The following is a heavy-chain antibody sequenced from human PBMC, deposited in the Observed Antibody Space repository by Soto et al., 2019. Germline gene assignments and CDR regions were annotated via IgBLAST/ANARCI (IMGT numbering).Heavy chain of an antibody. V-gene: IGHV1-8*01. CDR3: AISDCSGGSCYMLDY. D-gene: IGHD2-15*01. CDR2: MSPNTGNT. Sequence: SVKVSCKASGYTFTSYDTNWVRQAPGQGLEWMGWMSPNTGNTGQAQRFQGGLTMTRNTSISTAYMELTRLRSEDTAVYYCAISDCSGGSCYMLDYWGQGTLVTVSS. CDR1: GYTFTSYD. J-gene: IGHJ4*02.